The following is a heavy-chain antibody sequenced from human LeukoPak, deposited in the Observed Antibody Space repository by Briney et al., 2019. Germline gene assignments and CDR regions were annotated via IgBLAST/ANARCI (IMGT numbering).Heavy chain of an antibody. Sequence: PSETLSLTCTVSGGSISSYYWSWIRQPPGKGLEWIGYIYYSGSTNYNPPLKSRVTISVDTSKNQFSLKLSSVTAADTAVYYCARHGSVAFDIWGQGTMVTVSS. V-gene: IGHV4-59*08. CDR2: IYYSGST. CDR1: GGSISSYY. CDR3: ARHGSVAFDI. J-gene: IGHJ3*02. D-gene: IGHD5-12*01.